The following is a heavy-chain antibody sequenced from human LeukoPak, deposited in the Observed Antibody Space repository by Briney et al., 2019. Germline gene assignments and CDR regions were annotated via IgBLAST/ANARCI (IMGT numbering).Heavy chain of an antibody. CDR3: ARLGDSSGYYAFDY. CDR1: GGSISSSNW. Sequence: PSGTLSLTCAVPGGSISSSNWWSWVRQPPGKGLEWIGEIYHSGSTNYNPSLKSRVTISVDKSKNQFSLKLSSVTAADTAVYYCARLGDSSGYYAFDYWGQGTLVTVSS. J-gene: IGHJ4*02. D-gene: IGHD3-22*01. CDR2: IYHSGST. V-gene: IGHV4-4*02.